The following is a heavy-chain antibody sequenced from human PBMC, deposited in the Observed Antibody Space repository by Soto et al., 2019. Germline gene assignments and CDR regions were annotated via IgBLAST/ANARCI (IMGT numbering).Heavy chain of an antibody. CDR2: ITPLFGTA. D-gene: IGHD5-18*01. V-gene: IGHV1-69*01. J-gene: IGHJ4*02. CDR1: GGTFSTYG. Sequence: QVHLVQSGAEVKKPGSSVKVSCMASGGTFSTYGVSWVRQAPGQGLEWMGGITPLFGTANYAQKFQGRVTISADESMNTASMEIRSLRSDDTAVYFCAREADRTWIHLFEYWGQGTLVTVSS. CDR3: AREADRTWIHLFEY.